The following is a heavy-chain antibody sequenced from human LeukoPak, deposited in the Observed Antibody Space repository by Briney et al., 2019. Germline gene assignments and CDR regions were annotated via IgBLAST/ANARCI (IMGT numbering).Heavy chain of an antibody. CDR2: ISYDGSNK. V-gene: IGHV3-30-3*01. CDR3: ARDLVGGRGNYYFDC. J-gene: IGHJ4*02. CDR1: GFTFSSYA. D-gene: IGHD3-10*01. Sequence: GRSLRLSCAASGFTFSSYAMHWVRQAPGKGLEWVAVISYDGSNKYYADSVKGRFTISRDNSKNTLYLQMNSLRAEDTAVYYCARDLVGGRGNYYFDCWGQGTLVTVSS.